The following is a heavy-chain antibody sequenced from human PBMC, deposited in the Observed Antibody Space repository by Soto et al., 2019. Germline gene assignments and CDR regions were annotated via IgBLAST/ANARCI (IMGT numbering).Heavy chain of an antibody. CDR3: ARVRFAVQKMNYFDL. V-gene: IGHV1-18*04. D-gene: IGHD3-16*01. CDR2: ISAYNGAT. CDR1: GCTFSNYG. Sequence: ASVKVSCKASGCTFSNYGINWVRQAPGQGPEWMGWISAYNGATNYAQSFQGRVTLTTYTSTTTAYMELRSLTSDDTAVYYCARVRFAVQKMNYFDLWGQGXLVTVYS. J-gene: IGHJ4*02.